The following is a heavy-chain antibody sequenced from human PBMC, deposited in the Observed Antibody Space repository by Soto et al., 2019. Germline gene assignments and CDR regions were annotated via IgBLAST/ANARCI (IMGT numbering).Heavy chain of an antibody. CDR2: ISLYNGNT. J-gene: IGHJ4*02. CDR3: AIYHLELFRFDY. V-gene: IGHV1-18*04. Sequence: QIQLVQSGPEVKKPGASMKVSCKAYDFSFTSHGISWVRQAPGQGREWLGWISLYNGNTNYAQQFQGRVTMTTDTSTSTAYMELRSLRSDDTAMYFCAIYHLELFRFDYWGQGTLVTVSS. CDR1: DFSFTSHG. D-gene: IGHD2-2*01.